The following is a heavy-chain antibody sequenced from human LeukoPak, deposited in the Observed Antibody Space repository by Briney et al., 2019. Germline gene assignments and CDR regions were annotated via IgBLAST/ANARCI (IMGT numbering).Heavy chain of an antibody. D-gene: IGHD3-10*01. J-gene: IGHJ4*02. CDR3: ARLYYYGSGNYYIYFDY. Sequence: PGGSLRLSCAASGFTFSSYWMSWVRQAPGKGLEWVANTNQEGSEKYYVDSVRGRFTISRDNAKNSLFLQMNSLGAEDTAVYYCARLYYYGSGNYYIYFDYWGQGTLVTVSS. CDR1: GFTFSSYW. CDR2: TNQEGSEK. V-gene: IGHV3-7*04.